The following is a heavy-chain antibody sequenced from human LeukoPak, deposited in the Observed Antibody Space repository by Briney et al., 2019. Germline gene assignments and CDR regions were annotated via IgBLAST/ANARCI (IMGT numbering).Heavy chain of an antibody. CDR1: GFTFSGSA. Sequence: PGGSLRLSCAASGFTFSGSAMHWVRQAPGKGLEWVAVISYDGSNKYYADSVKGRFTISRDNSKNTLYLQMNSLRAEDTAVYYCAREDYGDHGGWFDPWGQGTLVTVSS. J-gene: IGHJ5*02. D-gene: IGHD4-17*01. CDR3: AREDYGDHGGWFDP. V-gene: IGHV3-30*04. CDR2: ISYDGSNK.